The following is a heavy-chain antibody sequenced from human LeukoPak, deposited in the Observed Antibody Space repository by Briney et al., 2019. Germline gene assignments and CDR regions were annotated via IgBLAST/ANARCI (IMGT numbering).Heavy chain of an antibody. CDR3: ARGAYSYGYPVVFDY. J-gene: IGHJ4*02. Sequence: PGGSLRLSCAASGFIFSSYEMNWVRQAPGKGLEWVSYISSSGSTIYYADSVKGRFTISRDNAKNSLYLQMNSLRAEDTAVYYCARGAYSYGYPVVFDYWGQGTLVTVSS. CDR1: GFIFSSYE. V-gene: IGHV3-48*03. D-gene: IGHD5-18*01. CDR2: ISSSGSTI.